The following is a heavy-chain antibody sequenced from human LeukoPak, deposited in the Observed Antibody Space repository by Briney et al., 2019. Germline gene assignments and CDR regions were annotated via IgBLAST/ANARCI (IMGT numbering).Heavy chain of an antibody. V-gene: IGHV3-20*04. Sequence: GGSLRLSCAASGFTFDDYGMSWVRQAPGKGLEWVSGINWNGGSTGYADSVKGRFTISRDNAKNSLYLQMNSLRAEDTAVYYCASAVDTAMVTAFDYWGQGTLVTVSS. CDR1: GFTFDDYG. D-gene: IGHD5-18*01. CDR2: INWNGGST. J-gene: IGHJ4*02. CDR3: ASAVDTAMVTAFDY.